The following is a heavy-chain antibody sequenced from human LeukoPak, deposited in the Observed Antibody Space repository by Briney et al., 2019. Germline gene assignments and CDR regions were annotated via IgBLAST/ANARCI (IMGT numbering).Heavy chain of an antibody. V-gene: IGHV3-23*01. J-gene: IGHJ6*02. CDR1: GFTFSSYA. D-gene: IGHD3-9*01. CDR2: ISGSGDNI. CDR3: ARSIGLTGGGVDV. Sequence: GGSLRLSCAASGFTFSSYAMSWVRQAPGKGLEWVSAISGSGDNIYYADSVKGRFTISRDNAKKTLYLQMNSLRAEDTAVYYCARSIGLTGGGVDVWGQGTTVTVSS.